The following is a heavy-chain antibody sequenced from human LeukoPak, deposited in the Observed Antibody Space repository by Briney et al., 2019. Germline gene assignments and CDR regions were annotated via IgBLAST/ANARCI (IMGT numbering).Heavy chain of an antibody. CDR1: GFTFSGSA. J-gene: IGHJ4*02. CDR3: TSQVDEGY. Sequence: QPGGSLKLSCAASGFTFSGSAMHWVRQASGKGLEWVGRIRSKARSYATTYAESVKGRFTISRDDPKNTAYLQMNSLKTEDTAVYYCTSQVDEGYWGQGTLVTVSS. V-gene: IGHV3-73*01. D-gene: IGHD5-12*01. CDR2: IRSKARSYAT.